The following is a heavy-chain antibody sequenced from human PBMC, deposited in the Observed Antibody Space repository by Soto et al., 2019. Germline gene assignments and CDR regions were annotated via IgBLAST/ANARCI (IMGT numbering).Heavy chain of an antibody. V-gene: IGHV5-51*01. Sequence: EVQLVQSGAEVKKPGESLKISCKGSGYSFTSYWIGWVRQMPGKGLEWMGIISPGDSDTSYRPSFQGQVTISAHKSFSTAYLQWTSLKGADTAKYYCARTMPGTAVTGNRFESYYYGMDVWGQGTTVTVSS. CDR2: ISPGDSDT. CDR1: GYSFTSYW. D-gene: IGHD6-19*01. J-gene: IGHJ6*02. CDR3: ARTMPGTAVTGNRFESYYYGMDV.